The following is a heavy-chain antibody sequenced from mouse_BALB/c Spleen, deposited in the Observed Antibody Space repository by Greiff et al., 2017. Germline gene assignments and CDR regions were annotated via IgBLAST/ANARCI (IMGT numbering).Heavy chain of an antibody. CDR3: ARSRAGTRPFFDY. J-gene: IGHJ2*01. D-gene: IGHD3-3*01. CDR1: GYTFTDYV. Sequence: VMLVESGPELVKPGASVKMSCKASGYTFTDYVISWVKQRTGQGLEWIGEIYPGSGSTYYNEKFKGKATLTADKSSNTAYMQLSSLTSEDSAVYFCARSRAGTRPFFDYWGQGTTLTVSS. CDR2: IYPGSGST. V-gene: IGHV1-77*01.